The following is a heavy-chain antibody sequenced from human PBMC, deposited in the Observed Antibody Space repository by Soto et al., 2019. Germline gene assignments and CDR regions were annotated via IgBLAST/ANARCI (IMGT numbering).Heavy chain of an antibody. J-gene: IGHJ3*01. V-gene: IGHV3-23*01. CDR2: ISGSGGSA. D-gene: IGHD6-19*01. CDR3: VREDSAWDSRGSFDF. Sequence: EVHLLESGGGLVRPGGSLRLSCAASAFTFTNYAMNWVRQAPGKGLEWVSVISGSGGSASYADSVQGRFTISRDNSKNTLYLQMNSLRVEDTARYYCVREDSAWDSRGSFDFWGRGTVVTVS. CDR1: AFTFTNYA.